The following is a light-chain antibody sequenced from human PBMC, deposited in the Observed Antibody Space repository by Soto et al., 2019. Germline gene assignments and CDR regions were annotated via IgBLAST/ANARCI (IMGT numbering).Light chain of an antibody. CDR3: IHPLRSPYT. CDR2: LGS. CDR1: QSLLHSNGYNY. J-gene: IGKJ2*01. Sequence: DIVMTQSPLSLPVTPGEPASISCRSGQSLLHSNGYNYLEWYLQKPGQSPQRLIYLGSNRASGVPDRFSGSGSGADFTLNISKVEVEYGGVLFCIHPLRSPYTFGQGTKLEI. V-gene: IGKV2-28*01.